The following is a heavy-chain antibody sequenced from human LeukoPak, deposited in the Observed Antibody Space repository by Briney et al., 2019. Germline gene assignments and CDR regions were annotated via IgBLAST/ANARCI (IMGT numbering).Heavy chain of an antibody. CDR2: IYYSGST. Sequence: PSETLSLTCTVSGGSIRSTTYYWSWIRQPPGKGLEWIGYIYYSGSTNYNPSLKSRVTISVDTSKNQFSLKLSSVTAADTAVYYCARDRQGYSYGYRYYDYWGQGTLVTVSS. D-gene: IGHD5-18*01. CDR3: ARDRQGYSYGYRYYDY. J-gene: IGHJ4*02. V-gene: IGHV4-61*01. CDR1: GGSIRSTTYY.